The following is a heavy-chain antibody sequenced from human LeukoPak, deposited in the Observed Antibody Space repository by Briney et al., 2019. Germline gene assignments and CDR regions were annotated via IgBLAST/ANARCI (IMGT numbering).Heavy chain of an antibody. CDR3: ARLSYYDSSGYHNFDY. CDR2: IYPGDSDT. CDR1: GYSFTSYW. V-gene: IGHV5-51*01. D-gene: IGHD3-22*01. Sequence: GESLKISCKGSGYSFTSYWIGWVRQMPGKGLEWMGIIYPGDSDTRYSPSFQGQVTISADKSISTAYLQWSSLKASDTAMYYCARLSYYDSSGYHNFDYWGRGTLVTVSS. J-gene: IGHJ4*02.